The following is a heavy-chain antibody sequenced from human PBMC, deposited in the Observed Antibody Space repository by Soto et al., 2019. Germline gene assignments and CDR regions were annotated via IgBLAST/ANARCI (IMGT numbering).Heavy chain of an antibody. CDR3: ARKAWVRFDY. V-gene: IGHV4-4*02. CDR1: GDSMTRSGW. CDR2: VFHTGNT. Sequence: TLSLTCTVSGDSMTRSGWWTWVRQPPGKGLEWIGEVFHTGNTNYNPSLKSRVTMSVDKSTNEFSLKVTSVTAADTAIYYCARKAWVRFDYWGQGALVTVSS. D-gene: IGHD7-27*01. J-gene: IGHJ4*02.